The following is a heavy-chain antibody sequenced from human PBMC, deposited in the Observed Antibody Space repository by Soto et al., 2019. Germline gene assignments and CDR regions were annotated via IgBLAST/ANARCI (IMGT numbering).Heavy chain of an antibody. D-gene: IGHD1-1*01. CDR1: VDSASSNSAA. CDR3: ARVLGTWNDGIYMDV. J-gene: IGHJ6*03. V-gene: IGHV6-1*01. Sequence: SQTLSLTCAISVDSASSNSAAWNWIRQSPSRGLEWLGRTYYRSKWYNDYAVSVKSRITINPDTSKNQFSLQLNSVTPEDTAVYHCARVLGTWNDGIYMDVWGKGTTVTVSS. CDR2: TYYRSKWYN.